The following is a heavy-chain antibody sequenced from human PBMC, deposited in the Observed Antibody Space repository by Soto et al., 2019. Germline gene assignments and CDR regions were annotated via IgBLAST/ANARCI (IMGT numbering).Heavy chain of an antibody. CDR3: ATVLRGVVNWFDP. CDR2: IATYNSNR. Sequence: HMVKSGPEVKKPGASITVSCKTSGDTLTTFGLSWVRQAPGQGIEWMGWIATYNSNRNYAQKFQGRLNLNTDTTTSTACMEMKMLRYDDTAIYYCATVLRGVVNWFDPWGQGTLVIVSS. D-gene: IGHD3-10*01. V-gene: IGHV1-18*01. J-gene: IGHJ5*02. CDR1: GDTLTTFG.